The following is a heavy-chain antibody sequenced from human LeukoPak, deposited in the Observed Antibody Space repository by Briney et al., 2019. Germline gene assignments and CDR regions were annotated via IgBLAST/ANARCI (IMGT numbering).Heavy chain of an antibody. J-gene: IGHJ6*03. CDR3: ARSAENCNNGVCFTDYYMDV. V-gene: IGHV1-2*06. CDR1: GYTFSGSY. Sequence: GASVKVSCKTSGYTFSGSYIHWVRQAPGQGLEWMGRINPNSGVTNYAQNFQGRVTMTRDTSITTAYMELSSLTSDDTAVYFCARSAENCNNGVCFTDYYMDVWGKGTTVTVSS. D-gene: IGHD2-8*01. CDR2: INPNSGVT.